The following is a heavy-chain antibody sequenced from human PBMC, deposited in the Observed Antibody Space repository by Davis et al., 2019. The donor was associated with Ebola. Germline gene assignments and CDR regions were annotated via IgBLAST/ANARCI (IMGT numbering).Heavy chain of an antibody. V-gene: IGHV4-59*08. CDR2: IYYSGSS. J-gene: IGHJ4*02. Sequence: MPSETLSLTCTVSGGSTSSYYWSWIRQPPGKGLEWIGYIYYSGSSNYNPSLKSRVTISVATSKNQFSLKLTSMTAADTAVYFCARHLSYGGNPGKYYFDFWGQGTLVTVSS. CDR3: ARHLSYGGNPGKYYFDF. CDR1: GGSTSSYY. D-gene: IGHD4-23*01.